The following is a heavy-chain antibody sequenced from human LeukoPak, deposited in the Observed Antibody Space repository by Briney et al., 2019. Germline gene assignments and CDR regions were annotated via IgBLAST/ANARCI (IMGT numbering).Heavy chain of an antibody. CDR1: GGSITSSNYY. J-gene: IGHJ3*02. CDR3: ARAATTVTREI. CDR2: IYTSGST. Sequence: SETLSLTRTVSGGSITSSNYYWGWIRQPPGKGLEWIGRIYTSGSTNYNPSLKSRVTMSVDTSKNQFSLKLSSVTAADTAVYYCARAATTVTREIWGQGTMVTVSS. V-gene: IGHV4-39*07. D-gene: IGHD4-17*01.